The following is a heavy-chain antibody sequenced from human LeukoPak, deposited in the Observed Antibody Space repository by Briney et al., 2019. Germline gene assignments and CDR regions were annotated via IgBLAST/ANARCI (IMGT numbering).Heavy chain of an antibody. V-gene: IGHV1-18*01. CDR1: GYTFTSYG. D-gene: IGHD1-26*01. Sequence: ASVKVSCKASGYTFTSYGISWLRQAPGQGLEWMGWISAYNGNTNYAQKLQGRVTMTTDTSTSTAYMELRSLRSDDAAVYYCASGPEGWELLPYWGQGTLVTVSS. CDR2: ISAYNGNT. CDR3: ASGPEGWELLPY. J-gene: IGHJ4*02.